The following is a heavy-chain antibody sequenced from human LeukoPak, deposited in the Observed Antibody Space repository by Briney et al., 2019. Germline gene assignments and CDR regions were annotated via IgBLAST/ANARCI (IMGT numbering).Heavy chain of an antibody. CDR3: ARDPASSWEGVLDY. Sequence: ASVKVSCKASGYTFTSYGISWVRQAPGQGLEWMGGIIPIFGTANYAQKFQGRVTITADKSTSTAYMELSSLRSEDTAVYYCARDPASSWEGVLDYWGQGTLVTVSS. V-gene: IGHV1-69*06. CDR1: GYTFTSYG. J-gene: IGHJ4*02. D-gene: IGHD2-2*01. CDR2: IIPIFGTA.